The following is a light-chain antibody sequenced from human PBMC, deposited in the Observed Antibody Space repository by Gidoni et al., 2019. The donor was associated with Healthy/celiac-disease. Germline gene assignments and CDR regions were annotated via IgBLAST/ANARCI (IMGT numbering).Light chain of an antibody. Sequence: QYVLTQPPSVSGAPGQRVTISCTGSSSNIGAGYDVHWYQQLPGTAPKLLISVTSNRPSGVPDRVSGSKSGTSASLAITVLQAEDEADYYCQSYDSSLSGSRVFGGGTKLTVL. J-gene: IGLJ3*02. CDR3: QSYDSSLSGSRV. V-gene: IGLV1-40*01. CDR1: SSNIGAGYD. CDR2: VTS.